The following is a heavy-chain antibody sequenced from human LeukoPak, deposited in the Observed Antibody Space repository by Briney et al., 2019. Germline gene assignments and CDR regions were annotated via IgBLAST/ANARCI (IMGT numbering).Heavy chain of an antibody. J-gene: IGHJ4*02. V-gene: IGHV4-4*09. CDR1: GVSITNYF. CDR2: VYSGAY. Sequence: SETLSLTCTVSGVSITNYFWGWIRQPPGKGLQWIGYVYSGAYYYNPSLVSRLTVSVDTAKNQFSLGLRSVTAADTAVYYCARLRPRTNYDFSSGYYAFDYWGQGTLVTVSS. CDR3: ARLRPRTNYDFSSGYYAFDY. D-gene: IGHD3-3*01.